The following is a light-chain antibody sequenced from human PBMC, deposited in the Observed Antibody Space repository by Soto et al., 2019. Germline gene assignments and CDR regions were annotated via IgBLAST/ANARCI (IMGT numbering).Light chain of an antibody. V-gene: IGKV3-15*01. CDR1: ETVATN. CDR2: GAS. Sequence: VXPXXXAXLSCWASETVATNLAWYQQKPGQAPRLLISGASTRAAGISDRFRGSGSGTEFTLTISSLRSEDSAIYYCQQLITYPQTFGQGTKVDIK. J-gene: IGKJ1*01. CDR3: QQLITYPQT.